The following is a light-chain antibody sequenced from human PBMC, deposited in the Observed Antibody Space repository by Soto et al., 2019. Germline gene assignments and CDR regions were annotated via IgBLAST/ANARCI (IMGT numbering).Light chain of an antibody. CDR1: QSVSSSY. CDR2: GAS. CDR3: SPSGL. J-gene: IGKJ4*02. V-gene: IGKV3-20*01. Sequence: EIGLMQTARTRALSGKEGATVSCRASQSVSSSYLAWYQQKPGQAPRLLIYGASSRATGIPARFSGSGSGTDFTLTISRLAPEDFAVYSCSPSGLFAGGTKVDIK.